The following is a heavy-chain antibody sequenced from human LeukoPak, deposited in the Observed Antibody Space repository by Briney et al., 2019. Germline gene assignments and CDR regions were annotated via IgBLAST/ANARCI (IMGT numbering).Heavy chain of an antibody. V-gene: IGHV3-74*01. Sequence: GGSLRLSCAASGFTVSSYWMNWVRQAPGKWLVWVSRINSDGSSTSYADSVKGRFTISRDNAKNTLYLQMNSLRAEDTAVYSCTVTTSGGNAFDIWGQGTMVTVSP. J-gene: IGHJ3*02. CDR2: INSDGSST. CDR3: TVTTSGGNAFDI. D-gene: IGHD4-17*01. CDR1: GFTVSSYW.